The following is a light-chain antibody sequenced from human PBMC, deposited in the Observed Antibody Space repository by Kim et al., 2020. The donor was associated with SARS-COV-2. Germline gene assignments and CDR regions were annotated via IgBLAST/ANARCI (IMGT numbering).Light chain of an antibody. CDR3: QSYDGLMLASTV. CDR2: NNI. CDR1: SSNSGAGHD. Sequence: VTISCTGSSSNSGAGHDVHWYRQFPGTAPHLLIFNNIHRPSGVPERFSASRSGTSASLAITGLQVEDEAHYYCQSYDGLMLASTVFGGGTKVTVL. J-gene: IGLJ3*02. V-gene: IGLV1-40*01.